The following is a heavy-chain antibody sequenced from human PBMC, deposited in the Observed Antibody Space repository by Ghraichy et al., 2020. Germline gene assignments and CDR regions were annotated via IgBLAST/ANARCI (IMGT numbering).Heavy chain of an antibody. J-gene: IGHJ4*02. Sequence: SGPTLVKPTQTLTLTCTFSGFSLSTSGMCVTWIRQPPGKALEWLARIDWDDDKYYSTSLKTRLTISKDTSKNQVVLTMTNMDPVDTATYYCARTPYSSYWLNFDYWGQGTLVTVSS. CDR1: GFSLSTSGMC. CDR2: IDWDDDK. CDR3: ARTPYSSYWLNFDY. V-gene: IGHV2-70*11. D-gene: IGHD6-13*01.